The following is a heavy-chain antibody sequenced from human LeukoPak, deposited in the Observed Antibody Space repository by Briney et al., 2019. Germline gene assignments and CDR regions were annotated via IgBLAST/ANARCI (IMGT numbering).Heavy chain of an antibody. D-gene: IGHD3-9*01. V-gene: IGHV3-23*01. CDR2: ISGSGGST. CDR3: AKGDGWLFLFDY. J-gene: IGHJ4*02. CDR1: GFTFSSYA. Sequence: GGSLRLSCAASGFTFSSYAMNWVRQAPGKGLEWVSAISGSGGSTYYADSVKGRFTISRDNSKNTLYPQMNSLRAEDTAVYYCAKGDGWLFLFDYWGQGTLVTVSS.